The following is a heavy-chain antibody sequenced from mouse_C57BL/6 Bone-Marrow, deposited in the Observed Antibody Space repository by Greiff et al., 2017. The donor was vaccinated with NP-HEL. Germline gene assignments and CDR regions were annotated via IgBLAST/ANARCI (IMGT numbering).Heavy chain of an antibody. CDR1: GFTFSDYY. J-gene: IGHJ2*01. CDR2: INYDGSST. D-gene: IGHD4-1*01. CDR3: ARAITGYFDY. Sequence: EVKLVESEGGLVQPGSSMKLSCTASGFTFSDYYMAWVRQVPEKGLEWVANINYDGSSTYYLDSLKSRFIISRDNAKNILYLQMSSLKSEDTATYYCARAITGYFDYWGQGTTLTVSS. V-gene: IGHV5-16*01.